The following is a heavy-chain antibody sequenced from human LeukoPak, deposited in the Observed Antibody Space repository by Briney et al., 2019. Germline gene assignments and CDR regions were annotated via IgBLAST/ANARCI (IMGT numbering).Heavy chain of an antibody. CDR3: AKDLEAVADTGYFDY. CDR1: GFTFRNYG. Sequence: PGRSLTLSCAASGFTFRNYGLHGVRQAPRKGLEWVAVITYDGSNRYSADSVKGRFTISRDNSKNTLYLQMNSLRAEDTAVYYCAKDLEAVADTGYFDYWGQGTLVTVSS. D-gene: IGHD6-19*01. CDR2: ITYDGSNR. V-gene: IGHV3-30*18. J-gene: IGHJ4*02.